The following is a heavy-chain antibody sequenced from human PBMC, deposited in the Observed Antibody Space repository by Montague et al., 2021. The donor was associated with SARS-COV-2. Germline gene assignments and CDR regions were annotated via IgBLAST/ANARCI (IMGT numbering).Heavy chain of an antibody. J-gene: IGHJ4*02. CDR1: DGSFSDYS. V-gene: IGHV4-34*01. CDR3: ARPHLGAGGQEAPFFFEN. Sequence: SETLSLTCAVYDGSFSDYSWTWIRQPPGKGLEWIGEINHRGSTNYNPSLKSRVTMSIDTSKNQFSLQLTSVTAADTAVYYCARPHLGAGGQEAPFFFENWGQGTLVTVSS. D-gene: IGHD2-8*02. CDR2: INHRGST.